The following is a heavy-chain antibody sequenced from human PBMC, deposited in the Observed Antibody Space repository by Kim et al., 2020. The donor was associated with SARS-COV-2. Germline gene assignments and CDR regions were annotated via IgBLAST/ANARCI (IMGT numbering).Heavy chain of an antibody. Sequence: SETLSLTCAVYGGSFSGYYWSWIRQPPGKGLEWIGEINHSGSTNYNPSLKSRVTISVDTSKNQFSLKLSSVTAADTAVYYCARADIAAAGTRAFDIWGQGTMVTVSS. CDR3: ARADIAAAGTRAFDI. J-gene: IGHJ3*02. CDR1: GGSFSGYY. V-gene: IGHV4-34*01. CDR2: INHSGST. D-gene: IGHD6-13*01.